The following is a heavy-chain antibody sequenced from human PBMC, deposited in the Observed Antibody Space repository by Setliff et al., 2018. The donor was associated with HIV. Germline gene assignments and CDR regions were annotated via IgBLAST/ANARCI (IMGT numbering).Heavy chain of an antibody. CDR3: ARIVRWELVATSTFFYYYMDV. CDR2: INHSGST. J-gene: IGHJ6*03. D-gene: IGHD1-26*01. CDR1: GGSFSAYY. V-gene: IGHV4-34*01. Sequence: SETLSLTCAVYGGSFSAYYWSWIRQPPGKGLEWIGEINHSGSTNYNSSLKSRVTMSVDTSKNQFSLKLSSVTAADTAVYYCARIVRWELVATSTFFYYYMDVWGKGTTVTVSS.